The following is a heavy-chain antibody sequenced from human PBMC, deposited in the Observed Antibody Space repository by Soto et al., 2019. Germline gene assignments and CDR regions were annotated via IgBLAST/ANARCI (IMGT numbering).Heavy chain of an antibody. Sequence: QVQLVQSGAEVKKPGASVKVSCKASGSTFTRYDINWVRQATGQGLEWMGGMNPNRGNTGYAQKYQGRATMNRNTSISTAYMELSSLRSEDTAVYYCASEKVGANDYWGQGTLVTVSS. V-gene: IGHV1-8*01. J-gene: IGHJ4*02. D-gene: IGHD1-26*01. CDR3: ASEKVGANDY. CDR2: MNPNRGNT. CDR1: GSTFTRYD.